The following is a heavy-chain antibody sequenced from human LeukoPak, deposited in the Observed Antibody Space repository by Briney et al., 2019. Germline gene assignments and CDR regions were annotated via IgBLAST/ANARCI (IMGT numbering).Heavy chain of an antibody. CDR3: ANHRGAYGDYTDAFDI. J-gene: IGHJ3*02. CDR2: ISYDGSNK. CDR1: GFTFSRYG. Sequence: GGSLRLSCAASGFTFSRYGMYWVRQAPGKGLEWVAVISYDGSNKYYADSVKGRFTISRDNSKNTLYLQMNSLRAEDTAVYYCANHRGAYGDYTDAFDIWGQGTLVTVSS. V-gene: IGHV3-30*18. D-gene: IGHD4-17*01.